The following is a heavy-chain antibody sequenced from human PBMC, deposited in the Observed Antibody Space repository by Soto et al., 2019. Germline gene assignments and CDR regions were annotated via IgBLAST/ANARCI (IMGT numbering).Heavy chain of an antibody. Sequence: QVQLVQSGAEVKKPGASVKVSCKASGYTFTGYYMHWVRQAPGQGLEWMGWINPNSGGTNYAQKFQGWVTMTRDTSISTAHMELSRLRSEDTAVYCGARGIAAAAARGMDVWGQGTTVTVSS. D-gene: IGHD6-13*01. J-gene: IGHJ6*02. V-gene: IGHV1-2*04. CDR2: INPNSGGT. CDR3: ARGIAAAAARGMDV. CDR1: GYTFTGYY.